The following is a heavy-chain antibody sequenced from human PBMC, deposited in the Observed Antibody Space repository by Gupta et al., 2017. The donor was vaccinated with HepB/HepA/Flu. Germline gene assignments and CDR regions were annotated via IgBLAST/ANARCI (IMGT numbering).Heavy chain of an antibody. CDR3: AHKTLDVAFNY. D-gene: IGHD2-21*01. CDR1: GFQLRTSGVG. V-gene: IGHV2-5*02. Sequence: QINLTESGLTLVKLTQTLTLPCTFSGFQLRTSGVGVGWIRQPPGTALEWLALIYWDHDTLYSPSLKTRLTITNDTSKNQVVLTMINMDPVDTATYYCAHKTLDVAFNYWGQGTLVSVSS. CDR2: IYWDHDT. J-gene: IGHJ4*02.